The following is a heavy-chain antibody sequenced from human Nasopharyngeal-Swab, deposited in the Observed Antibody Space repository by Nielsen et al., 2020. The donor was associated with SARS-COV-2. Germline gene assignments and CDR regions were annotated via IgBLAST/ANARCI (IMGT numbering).Heavy chain of an antibody. CDR2: ISYDGSNK. Sequence: GGSLRLSCAASGFTFSSYAMSWVRQAPGKGLEWVAVISYDGSNKYYADSVKGRFTISRDNSKNTLYLQMNSLRAEDTAVYYCARDYYDSSGYYYVPSFDYWGQGTLVTVSS. J-gene: IGHJ4*02. CDR3: ARDYYDSSGYYYVPSFDY. V-gene: IGHV3-30*04. CDR1: GFTFSSYA. D-gene: IGHD3-22*01.